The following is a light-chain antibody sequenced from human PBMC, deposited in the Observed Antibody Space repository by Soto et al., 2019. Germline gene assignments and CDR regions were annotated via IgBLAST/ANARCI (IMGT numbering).Light chain of an antibody. V-gene: IGKV1-39*01. CDR1: QSISSY. J-gene: IGKJ4*01. Sequence: IQMTQSPSSLSASVGDRVTITCRASQSISSYLNWYQQKPGKAPKLLIYAASSLQSGVPSRFSGSGSGTDFTLTISSLQPEDFATYYCQQYKSFSLTFGGGTRVEVK. CDR2: AAS. CDR3: QQYKSFSLT.